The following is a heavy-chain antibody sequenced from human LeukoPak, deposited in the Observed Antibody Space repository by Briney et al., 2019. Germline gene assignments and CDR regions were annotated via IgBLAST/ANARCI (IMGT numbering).Heavy chain of an antibody. CDR1: GFTFGDYA. CDR2: IRSKAYGGTT. D-gene: IGHD5-18*01. J-gene: IGHJ4*02. Sequence: GGSLRLSCTASGFTFGDYAMSWVRQAPGKGLEWVGFIRSKAYGGTTEYAASVKGRFTISRDDSKSIAYLQMICLKTEVTAVYYCTVDTAMEAFDHWGQGTLVTVSS. CDR3: TVDTAMEAFDH. V-gene: IGHV3-49*04.